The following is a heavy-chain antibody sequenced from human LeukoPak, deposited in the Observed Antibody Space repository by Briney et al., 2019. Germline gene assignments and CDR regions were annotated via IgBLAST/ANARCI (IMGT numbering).Heavy chain of an antibody. CDR1: GFVFSGYS. J-gene: IGHJ6*02. CDR2: ISESSSHT. Sequence: GGSLRLSCAASGFVFSGYSINWVRQAPGKGLEGVSYISESSSHTYYGDSVKGGFTISRENAKNSLYLQMSSLRAEDTGIYYCARDRAVKARIGGMDVWGQGTTVIVSS. D-gene: IGHD5-24*01. CDR3: ARDRAVKARIGGMDV. V-gene: IGHV3-21*06.